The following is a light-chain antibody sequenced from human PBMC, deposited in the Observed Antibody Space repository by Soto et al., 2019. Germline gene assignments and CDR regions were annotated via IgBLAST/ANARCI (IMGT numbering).Light chain of an antibody. CDR1: QSISSR. CDR2: DAS. Sequence: DIHLTQSPSTLSASVGDRVTITCRASQSISSRLAWYQQKSGKVPKLLIFDASTLQTGVPSRFGGGGSGTEFTLTISGLQPDDFATYYCQQYNSYSPWTFGPGTKVDI. CDR3: QQYNSYSPWT. V-gene: IGKV1-5*01. J-gene: IGKJ1*01.